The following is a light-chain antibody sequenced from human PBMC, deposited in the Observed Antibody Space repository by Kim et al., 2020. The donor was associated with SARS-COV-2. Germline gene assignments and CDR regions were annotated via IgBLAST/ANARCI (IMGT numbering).Light chain of an antibody. CDR3: QQSGSSPLT. V-gene: IGKV3-20*01. CDR1: QSVSSNT. J-gene: IGKJ4*01. Sequence: SPGERATLSCRASQSVSSNTLAWYQQKPGQAPRLLIYGASTRATGIPDRFSGSGSGTDFTLTISRLEPEDFAVYYCQQSGSSPLTFGGGTKVDIK. CDR2: GAS.